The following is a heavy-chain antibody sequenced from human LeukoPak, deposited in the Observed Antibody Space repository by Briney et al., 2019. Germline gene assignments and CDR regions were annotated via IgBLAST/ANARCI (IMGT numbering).Heavy chain of an antibody. CDR3: ARHVVAVGFDS. Sequence: GGSLILAFAASGFTFSSYWMHWVRQAPGKVLGLVSRSNSDGSSTSYADSVKGRFTISRDNAKNTLYLQMNSLSAEDTAVYYCARHVVAVGFDSWGQGTLVTVSS. CDR2: SNSDGSST. D-gene: IGHD3-22*01. V-gene: IGHV3-74*01. J-gene: IGHJ4*02. CDR1: GFTFSSYW.